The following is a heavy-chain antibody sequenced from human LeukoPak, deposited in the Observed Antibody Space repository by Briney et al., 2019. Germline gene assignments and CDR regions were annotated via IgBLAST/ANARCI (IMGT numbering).Heavy chain of an antibody. CDR2: IYHSGST. CDR3: ARADSGSYQAYFDY. J-gene: IGHJ4*02. V-gene: IGHV4-4*02. D-gene: IGHD1-26*01. Sequence: GSLRLSCAASGFIFSQYSMNWVRQAPGKGLEWIGEIYHSGSTNYNPSLKSRVTISVDKSKNQFSLKLSSVTAADTAVYYCARADSGSYQAYFDYWGQGTLVTVSS. CDR1: GFIFSQYS.